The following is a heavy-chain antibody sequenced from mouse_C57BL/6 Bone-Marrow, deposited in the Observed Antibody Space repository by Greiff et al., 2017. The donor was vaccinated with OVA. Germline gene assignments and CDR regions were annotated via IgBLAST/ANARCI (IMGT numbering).Heavy chain of an antibody. CDR3: ARNRDYGSHWYCDV. CDR1: GFSLTSYA. CDR2: IWTGGGT. J-gene: IGHJ1*03. D-gene: IGHD1-1*01. V-gene: IGHV2-9-1*01. Sequence: VQLQESGPGLVAPSQSLSITCTVSGFSLTSYAISWVRQPPGKGLEWLGVIWTGGGTNYNSALKSRLSISKDNSKSQVFLKMNSLQTDDTARYYCARNRDYGSHWYCDVWGTGTTVTVSS.